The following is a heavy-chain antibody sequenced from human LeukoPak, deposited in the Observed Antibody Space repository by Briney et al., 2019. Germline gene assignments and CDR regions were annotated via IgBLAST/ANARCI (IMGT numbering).Heavy chain of an antibody. Sequence: GGSLRLSCAASGFTFSDYSMNWVRQAPGKGLEWVASISSGSHYIYYPRSVSGRFTIARDNAKKSLFLQMNSLRAEDTAVYYCARVEYSSSWYLDYYYYMDVWGKGTTVTISS. CDR2: ISSGSHYI. CDR3: ARVEYSSSWYLDYYYYMDV. CDR1: GFTFSDYS. V-gene: IGHV3-21*01. J-gene: IGHJ6*03. D-gene: IGHD6-13*01.